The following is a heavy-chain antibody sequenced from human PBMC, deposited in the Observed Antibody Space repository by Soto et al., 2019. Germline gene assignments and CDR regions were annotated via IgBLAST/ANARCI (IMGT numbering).Heavy chain of an antibody. CDR1: GGSFSGYY. J-gene: IGHJ6*02. Sequence: SETLSLTCAVYGGSFSGYYWSWIRQPPGKGLEWIGEINHSGSTNYNPSLKSRVTISVDTSKNQFSLKLSSVTAADTAVYYCARAVVVPAVTGDYYYGMDVWGQGTTVTVS. CDR3: ARAVVVPAVTGDYYYGMDV. D-gene: IGHD2-2*01. CDR2: INHSGST. V-gene: IGHV4-34*01.